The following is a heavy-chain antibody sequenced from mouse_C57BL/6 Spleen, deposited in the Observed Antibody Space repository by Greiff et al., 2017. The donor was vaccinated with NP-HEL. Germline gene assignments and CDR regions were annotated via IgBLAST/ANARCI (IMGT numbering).Heavy chain of an antibody. CDR1: GYTFTSYW. CDR3: ARPYMTTVVAPLD. V-gene: IGHV1-7*01. D-gene: IGHD1-1*01. CDR2: INPSSGYT. Sequence: QVQLKESGAELAKPGASVKLSCKASGYTFTSYWMHWVKQRPGQGLEWIGYINPSSGYTKYNQKFKDKATLTADKSSSTAYMQLSSLTYEDSAVYYCARPYMTTVVAPLDWGQGTLVTVSA. J-gene: IGHJ3*01.